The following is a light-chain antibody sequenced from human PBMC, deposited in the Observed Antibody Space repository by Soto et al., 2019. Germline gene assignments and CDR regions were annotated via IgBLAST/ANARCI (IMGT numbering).Light chain of an antibody. J-gene: IGKJ1*01. V-gene: IGKV1-5*03. Sequence: DIQMTQSPSTLSGSVGDRVTITCRASQTISSWLAWYQQKPGKAPKLLIYKASTLKSGVPSRFSGSGSGTEFTLTISSLPPDDFATYYCQHYKSYSEAVGQGTKVEL. CDR3: QHYKSYSEA. CDR2: KAS. CDR1: QTISSW.